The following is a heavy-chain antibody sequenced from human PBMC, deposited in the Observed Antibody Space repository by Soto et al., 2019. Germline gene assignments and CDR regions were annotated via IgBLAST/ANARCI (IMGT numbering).Heavy chain of an antibody. Sequence: PSETLSLTCSVSGDSISTDYFYWSWVRQPPGKGLEWIGYIYYTGKTSYTPSLESRITISVDTSKNQFSLNLGSVSAADTAVYFCARESANSPDHFDYWGQGTLVTVSS. V-gene: IGHV4-30-4*01. CDR2: IYYTGKT. CDR1: GDSISTDYFY. J-gene: IGHJ4*02. CDR3: ARESANSPDHFDY. D-gene: IGHD3-3*01.